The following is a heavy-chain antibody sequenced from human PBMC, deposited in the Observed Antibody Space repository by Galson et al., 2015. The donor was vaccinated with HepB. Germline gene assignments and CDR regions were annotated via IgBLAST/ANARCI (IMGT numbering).Heavy chain of an antibody. D-gene: IGHD3-9*01. J-gene: IGHJ4*02. CDR3: ARELILTGYSTPLPLDY. Sequence: CAISGDSVSSNSAAWNWIRQSPSRGPEWLGRTYYRSKWYNDYAVSVKSRITINPDTSKNQFSLQLNSVTPEDTAVYYCARELILTGYSTPLPLDYRGQGTLVTVSS. V-gene: IGHV6-1*01. CDR2: TYYRSKWYN. CDR1: GDSVSSNSAA.